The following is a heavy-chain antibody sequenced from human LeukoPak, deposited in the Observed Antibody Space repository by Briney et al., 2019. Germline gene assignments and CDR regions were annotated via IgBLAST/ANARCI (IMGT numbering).Heavy chain of an antibody. D-gene: IGHD4-11*01. Sequence: PGGSLRLSCAASGVTVRSNYMSWVRQAPGKGVEWVSVIYPNRDTYYTDSVRGGFTISRDTCKNTMYVQLNSLRAEDTAVYYCVRHTVTGYYFDFWGQGTLVTVSS. J-gene: IGHJ4*02. CDR3: VRHTVTGYYFDF. CDR1: GVTVRSNY. V-gene: IGHV3-53*01. CDR2: IYPNRDT.